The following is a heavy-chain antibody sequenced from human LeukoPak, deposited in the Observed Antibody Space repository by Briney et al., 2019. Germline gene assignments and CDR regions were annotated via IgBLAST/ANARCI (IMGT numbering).Heavy chain of an antibody. CDR3: ATLTGYYNVAVDY. CDR2: ISSSSSYI. D-gene: IGHD3-9*01. Sequence: GGSLRLSCAASGFTFRSYSMNWVRQAPGKGLEWVSSISSSSSYIYYADSVKGRFTISRDNAKNSLYLQMNSLRAEDTAVYYCATLTGYYNVAVDYWGQGTLVTVSS. CDR1: GFTFRSYS. V-gene: IGHV3-21*01. J-gene: IGHJ4*02.